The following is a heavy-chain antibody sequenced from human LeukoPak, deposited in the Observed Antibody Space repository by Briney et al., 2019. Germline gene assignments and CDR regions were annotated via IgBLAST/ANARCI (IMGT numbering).Heavy chain of an antibody. CDR1: GGSISTSSYY. D-gene: IGHD6-13*01. CDR2: IYYSGST. V-gene: IGHV4-39*01. Sequence: SETLSLTCTVSGGSISTSSYYWGWIRQPPGKGLEWIGSIYYSGSTYYNPSLKSRVTISVDTSKNLFSLKLSSVTAADTAVYYCARTDSSNWYGVPVYWGQGTLVTVSS. CDR3: ARTDSSNWYGVPVY. J-gene: IGHJ4*02.